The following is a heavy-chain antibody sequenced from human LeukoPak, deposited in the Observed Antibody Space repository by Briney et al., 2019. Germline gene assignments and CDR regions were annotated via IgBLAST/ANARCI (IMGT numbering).Heavy chain of an antibody. CDR2: IIPIFGTA. V-gene: IGHV1-69*01. D-gene: IGHD3-10*01. CDR1: GGTFSSYA. CDR3: ARGVLWFGDLGNWFDP. J-gene: IGHJ5*02. Sequence: SVKVSCKASGGTFSSYAISWVRQAPGQGLEWMGGIIPIFGTANYAQKFQGRVTITADESTSTAYMELSSLRSEDTAVYYCARGVLWFGDLGNWFDPWGQGTLVTVSS.